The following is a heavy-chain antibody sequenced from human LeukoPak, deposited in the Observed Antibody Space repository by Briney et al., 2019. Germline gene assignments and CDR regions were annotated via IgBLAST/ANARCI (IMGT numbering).Heavy chain of an antibody. V-gene: IGHV1-18*01. CDR3: ARGHSSSSHYYYYYMDV. CDR2: ISAYNGNT. Sequence: ASVKVSCTASGYTFTSYGISWVRQAPGQGLEWMGWISAYNGNTNYAQKLQGRVTMTTDTSTSTAYMELRSLRSDDTAVYYCARGHSSSSHYYYYYMDVWGKGTTVTVSS. CDR1: GYTFTSYG. D-gene: IGHD6-6*01. J-gene: IGHJ6*03.